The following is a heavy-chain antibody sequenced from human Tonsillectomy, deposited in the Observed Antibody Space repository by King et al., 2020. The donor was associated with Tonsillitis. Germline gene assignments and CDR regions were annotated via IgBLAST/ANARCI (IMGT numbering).Heavy chain of an antibody. J-gene: IGHJ3*02. V-gene: IGHV3-23*04. CDR1: GFTFSSDA. CDR3: AKDWGSKGVVITHDAFDI. CDR2: ISGSGGST. D-gene: IGHD3-22*01. Sequence: VQLVESGGGLVQPGGSLRLSCAASGFTFSSDAMSWVRQAPGKGLEWVSAISGSGGSTYYADSVKGRFTISRANSKNTLYLQMNSLGAEDTAVYSCAKDWGSKGVVITHDAFDIWGQGTMVTVSS.